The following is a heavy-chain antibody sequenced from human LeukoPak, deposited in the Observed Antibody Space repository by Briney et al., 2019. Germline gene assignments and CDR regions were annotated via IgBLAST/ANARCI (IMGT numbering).Heavy chain of an antibody. J-gene: IGHJ4*02. CDR3: ARTRLMTIFDY. Sequence: SETLSLTCTVSGGSISSYYWSWIRQPSGKGLEWIGYIYYSGSTNYNPSLKSRVTISVDTSKNQFSLKLSSVTAADTAVYYCARTRLMTIFDYWGQGTLVTVSS. D-gene: IGHD4/OR15-4a*01. CDR1: GGSISSYY. V-gene: IGHV4-59*01. CDR2: IYYSGST.